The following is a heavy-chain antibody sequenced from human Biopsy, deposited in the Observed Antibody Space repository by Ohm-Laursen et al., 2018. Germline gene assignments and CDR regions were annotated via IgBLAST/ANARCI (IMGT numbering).Heavy chain of an antibody. V-gene: IGHV4-4*07. CDR3: AKGYTDYSDSSGFSYYFRY. CDR2: IFTSGST. D-gene: IGHD3-22*01. Sequence: GTLSLTCAVSGASISDYYCVWIRQPAGKGLEWIGLIFTSGSTTYNPSLRSRLTMSVDTSENQFTLKLSSVTAADTAIYYCAKGYTDYSDSSGFSYYFRYWGQGTLVTVSS. J-gene: IGHJ4*02. CDR1: GASISDYY.